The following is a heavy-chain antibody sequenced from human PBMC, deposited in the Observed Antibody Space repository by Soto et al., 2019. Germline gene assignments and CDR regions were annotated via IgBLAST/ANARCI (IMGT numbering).Heavy chain of an antibody. CDR1: GGTFSSYA. CDR2: TIPIFGTA. J-gene: IGHJ3*02. Sequence: SVKVSCKASGGTFSSYAISWVRQAPGQGLEWMGGTIPIFGTANYAQKFQGRVTITADESTSTAYMELSSLRSEDTAVYYCANRGPQTNDAFDIWGQGTTVTVSS. V-gene: IGHV1-69*13. CDR3: ANRGPQTNDAFDI.